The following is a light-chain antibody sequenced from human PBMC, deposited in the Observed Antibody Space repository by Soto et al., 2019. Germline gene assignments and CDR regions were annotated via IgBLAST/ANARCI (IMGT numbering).Light chain of an antibody. V-gene: IGKV1-33*01. J-gene: IGKJ4*01. Sequence: DIQMTQSPSSLSASVGDRVTITCQASQDISNYLNWYQQKPGKAPKLLIYDASNLETGVPSRFSGSGSGTDFTLTIGSLQPEDFATYYCLQDYNYPLTFGGGTKVDIK. CDR2: DAS. CDR3: LQDYNYPLT. CDR1: QDISNY.